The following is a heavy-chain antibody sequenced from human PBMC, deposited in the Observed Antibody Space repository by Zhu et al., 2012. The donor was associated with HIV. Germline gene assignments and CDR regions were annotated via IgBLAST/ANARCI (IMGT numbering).Heavy chain of an antibody. Sequence: QVQLQESGPGLVKPSETLSLTCNVSSGSIRSSYWNWIRQPAGKGLEWIGRIYISGSTDYNPSLNSRVTMSVDASKNQLYLRLTSMTAADTAVYHCASSAYGSGSYNHWGQGILVTVSS. J-gene: IGHJ5*02. D-gene: IGHD3-10*01. CDR3: ASSAYGSGSYNH. CDR1: SGSIRSSY. V-gene: IGHV4-4*07. CDR2: IYISGST.